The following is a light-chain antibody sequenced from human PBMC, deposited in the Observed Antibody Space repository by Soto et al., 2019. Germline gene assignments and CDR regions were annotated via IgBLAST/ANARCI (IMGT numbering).Light chain of an antibody. J-gene: IGKJ3*01. V-gene: IGKV3-11*01. CDR1: QSVSSY. CDR2: DAS. Sequence: EIVLTQSPATLSLSPGERATLSCRASQSVSSYLAWYQQKPGQAPRLLIYDASNRATGIPARFSGSGSGTDFTLTIRSLEPEDFAVYYCQQRSNWPPVFTFGPGTKVDI. CDR3: QQRSNWPPVFT.